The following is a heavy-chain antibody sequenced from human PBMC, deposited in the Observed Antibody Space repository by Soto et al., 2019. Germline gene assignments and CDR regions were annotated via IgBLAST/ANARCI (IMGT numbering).Heavy chain of an antibody. CDR2: ISGNGDST. J-gene: IGHJ3*02. D-gene: IGHD6-13*01. CDR1: GFTFSSYA. V-gene: IGHV3-23*01. Sequence: EVQLLESGGGLVQPGGSLRISCAASGFTFSSYAMSWVRQAPGKGLEWVSAISGNGDSTYYADSVKGRFTISRDSSKITLYLQMNSLRAEDTAVYYCAKVPHRSWAVGDAFDIWGQGTMVTVSS. CDR3: AKVPHRSWAVGDAFDI.